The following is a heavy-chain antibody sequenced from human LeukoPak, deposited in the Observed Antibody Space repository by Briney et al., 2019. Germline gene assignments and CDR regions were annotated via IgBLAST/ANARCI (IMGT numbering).Heavy chain of an antibody. CDR1: GGSVSRGGYY. CDR3: ARVIAAAGTDY. CDR2: IYYSGNT. Sequence: PSETLSLTCTVSGGSVSRGGYYWSWIRQHPGKGLEWIGYIYYSGNTYYNPSLKSRVTISVDTSKNQFSLKLSSVTAADTAVYYCARVIAAAGTDYWGQGTLVTVSS. J-gene: IGHJ4*02. V-gene: IGHV4-31*03. D-gene: IGHD6-13*01.